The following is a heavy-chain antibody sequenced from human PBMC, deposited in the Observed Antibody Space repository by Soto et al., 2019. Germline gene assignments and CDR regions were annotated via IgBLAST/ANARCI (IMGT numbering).Heavy chain of an antibody. CDR1: GFNFKKFA. Sequence: PGGSLRLSCVASGFNFKKFAMAWVRQAAGEGLEWVSGISCCGGSASYADSVKGRFSIARDDSKNTVSLKLNSLRVEDTAQYYCAKADGQKWLIPHLDKWGQGILVTV. CDR2: ISCCGGSA. J-gene: IGHJ4*02. V-gene: IGHV3-23*01. D-gene: IGHD6-19*01. CDR3: AKADGQKWLIPHLDK.